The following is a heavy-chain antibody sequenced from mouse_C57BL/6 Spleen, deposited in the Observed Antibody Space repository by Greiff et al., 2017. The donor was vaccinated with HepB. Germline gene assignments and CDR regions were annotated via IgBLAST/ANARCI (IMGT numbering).Heavy chain of an antibody. CDR1: GYTFTSYW. CDR3: ARTYYGNYPAWFAY. CDR2: IDPSDSYT. V-gene: IGHV1-59*01. Sequence: VQLQQPGAELVRPGTSVKLSCKASGYTFTSYWMHWVKQRPGQGLEWIGVIDPSDSYTNYNQKFKGKATLTVDTSSSTAYMQLSSLTSEDSAVYYCARTYYGNYPAWFAYWGQGTLVTVSA. J-gene: IGHJ3*01. D-gene: IGHD2-1*01.